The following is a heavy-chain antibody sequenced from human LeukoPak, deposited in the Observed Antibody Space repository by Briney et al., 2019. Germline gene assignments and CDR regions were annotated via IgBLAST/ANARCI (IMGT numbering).Heavy chain of an antibody. J-gene: IGHJ4*02. CDR1: GGSISSYY. Sequence: PSETLSLTCTVSGGSISSYYWSWIRQPPGKGLEWIGYIYYSGRTYYNPSLKSRVHISVDTSKNQFSLKLTSVTAADTAVYYCARRIAADPYYFDYWGQGTLVTVSS. CDR3: ARRIAADPYYFDY. D-gene: IGHD6-13*01. CDR2: IYYSGRT. V-gene: IGHV4-59*08.